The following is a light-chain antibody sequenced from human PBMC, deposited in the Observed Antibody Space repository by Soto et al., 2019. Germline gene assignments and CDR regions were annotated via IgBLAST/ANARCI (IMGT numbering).Light chain of an antibody. CDR2: DAS. Sequence: DIVMIKSAVPPSASVGDRVTITCRASQSISSWLAWYQQKPGKAPKLLIYDASSLESGVPSRFSGSGSGTEFTLTFSSLQPDDFATYYCQQYNRYTKFGHGGKVDIK. J-gene: IGKJ1*01. CDR1: QSISSW. V-gene: IGKV1-5*01. CDR3: QQYNRYTK.